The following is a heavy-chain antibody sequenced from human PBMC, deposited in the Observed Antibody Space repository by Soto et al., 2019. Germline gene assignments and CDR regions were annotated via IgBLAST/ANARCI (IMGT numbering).Heavy chain of an antibody. J-gene: IGHJ5*02. CDR3: ARGSSSSVGFVDP. CDR2: IYYSGST. CDR1: GGSISSGGYY. Sequence: TLSLTCTVSGGSISSGGYYWSWIRQHPGKGLEWIGYIYYSGSTYYNPSLKSRVTISVDTSKNQFSLELSSVTAADTAVYYCARGSSSSVGFVDPWGQGTLVTVSS. D-gene: IGHD6-6*01. V-gene: IGHV4-31*03.